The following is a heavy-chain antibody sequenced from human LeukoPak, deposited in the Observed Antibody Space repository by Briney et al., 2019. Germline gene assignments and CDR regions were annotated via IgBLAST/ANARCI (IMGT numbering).Heavy chain of an antibody. CDR2: ISESVSTT. CDR1: GFTFSSYA. D-gene: IGHD3-22*01. Sequence: GGSLRHSCAASGFTFSSYAMSWVRQAPGKGLEWVSGISESVSTTYYADPVKGRFTISRDNSKNTLYLQMNSLRAEDTAVYYCAKGHLKDSTGYYPYYFDNWGQGTLVTVSS. J-gene: IGHJ4*02. CDR3: AKGHLKDSTGYYPYYFDN. V-gene: IGHV3-23*01.